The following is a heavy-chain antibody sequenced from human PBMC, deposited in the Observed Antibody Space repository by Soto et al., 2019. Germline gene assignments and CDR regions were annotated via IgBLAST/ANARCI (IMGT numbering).Heavy chain of an antibody. CDR2: IYHSGST. V-gene: IGHV4-4*02. D-gene: IGHD2-8*01. J-gene: IGHJ4*02. Sequence: SETLSLTCAVSGGSISSSNWWSWVRQPPGKGLEWIGEIYHSGSTNYNPSLKSRVTISVDKSKNQFSLKLSSVTAADTAVYYCAGEGYCTNGVCYTGFDYWGQGTLVIVS. CDR3: AGEGYCTNGVCYTGFDY. CDR1: GGSISSSNW.